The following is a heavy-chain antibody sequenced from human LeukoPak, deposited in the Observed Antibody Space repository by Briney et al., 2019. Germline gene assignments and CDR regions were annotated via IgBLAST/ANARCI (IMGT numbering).Heavy chain of an antibody. D-gene: IGHD5-12*01. CDR1: GGSINSYF. V-gene: IGHV4-59*12. CDR2: IYSSGST. J-gene: IGHJ4*02. CDR3: ARALASYYFDY. Sequence: SETLSLTCTVSGGSINSYFWSWIRQPPGKALEWIGYIYSSGSTSYNPSLKSRVTISVDTSKNQFSLKLSSVTAADTAVYYCARALASYYFDYWGQGTLVTVSS.